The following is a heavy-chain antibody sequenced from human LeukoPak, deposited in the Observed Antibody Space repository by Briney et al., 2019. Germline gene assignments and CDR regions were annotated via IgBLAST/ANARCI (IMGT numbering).Heavy chain of an antibody. D-gene: IGHD3-22*01. CDR1: GGSVSSGSYY. V-gene: IGHV4-61*01. CDR3: ARVGDYYDSSGYLVDY. J-gene: IGHJ4*02. Sequence: SETLSLTCTVSGGSVSSGSYYWSWIRQPPGKGLEWIGYIYYSGHTKYNPSLKSRVTISVDTSKNQFSLKLSSVTAADTAVYYYARVGDYYDSSGYLVDYWGQGTLVTVSS. CDR2: IYYSGHT.